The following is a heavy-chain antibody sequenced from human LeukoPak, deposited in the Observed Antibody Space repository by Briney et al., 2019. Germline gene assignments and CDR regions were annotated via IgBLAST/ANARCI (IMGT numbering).Heavy chain of an antibody. D-gene: IGHD6-25*01. Sequence: GGSLKLSCAASGFTFSGSAMHWVRQASGKGLEWVARVRSKDNGYATSYSASVRGRFTISRDDSKNMAYLQMDSLKTEDTAVYFCSRTSDAAWYFDLWGRGTLVTVSS. CDR3: SRTSDAAWYFDL. J-gene: IGHJ2*01. CDR2: VRSKDNGYAT. CDR1: GFTFSGSA. V-gene: IGHV3-73*01.